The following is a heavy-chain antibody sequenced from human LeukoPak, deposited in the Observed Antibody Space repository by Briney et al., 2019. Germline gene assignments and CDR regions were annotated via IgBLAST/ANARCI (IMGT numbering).Heavy chain of an antibody. Sequence: SETLSLTCVVSGGSISSTSYYWGWIRQPPGKGLEWIGSIYYSGSTYYSPSLKSRVTISVDTSKNQFSLQLNSVTPEDTAVYYCAREKGSSPRAFDPWGQGTLVTVSS. J-gene: IGHJ5*02. CDR3: AREKGSSPRAFDP. CDR1: GGSISSTSYY. CDR2: IYYSGST. V-gene: IGHV4-39*07. D-gene: IGHD2-15*01.